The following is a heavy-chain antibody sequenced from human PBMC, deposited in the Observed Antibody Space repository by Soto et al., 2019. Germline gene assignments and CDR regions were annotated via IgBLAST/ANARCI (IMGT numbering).Heavy chain of an antibody. CDR3: ARDYEYWSGYYKGFDY. V-gene: IGHV3-48*02. CDR2: ISSSSSSI. Sequence: EVQLVESGGGLVQPGGSLRLSCAASGFTFSSHSMNWVRQAPGKGLEWVSYISSSSSSIYYADSVKGRFTISRDNAKNSLYLQMNSLRDEDTAVYYCARDYEYWSGYYKGFDYWGQGTLVTVSS. CDR1: GFTFSSHS. J-gene: IGHJ4*02. D-gene: IGHD3-3*01.